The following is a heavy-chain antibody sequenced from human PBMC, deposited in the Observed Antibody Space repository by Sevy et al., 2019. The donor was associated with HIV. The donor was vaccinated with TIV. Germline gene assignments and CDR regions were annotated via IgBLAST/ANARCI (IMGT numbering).Heavy chain of an antibody. CDR1: GFGFSTTW. CDR3: ARGGGPVS. D-gene: IGHD3-10*01. CDR2: IKGDGSIT. J-gene: IGHJ5*02. V-gene: IGHV3-74*01. Sequence: GGSLRLSCAASGFGFSTTWMHWVRQAPGKGLVWVSRIKGDGSITAYADSVKDRFTISRDNAKNTLFLQMNSLRVEDTAVYYCARGGGPVSWGQGTLVTVSS.